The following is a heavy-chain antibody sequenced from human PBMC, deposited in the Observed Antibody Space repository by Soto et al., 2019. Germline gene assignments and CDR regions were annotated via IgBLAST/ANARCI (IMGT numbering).Heavy chain of an antibody. D-gene: IGHD1-1*01. CDR2: ISYDGSNK. J-gene: IGHJ4*02. CDR1: GFTFSSYA. Sequence: GGSLRLSCAASGFTFSSYAMHWVRQAPGKGLEWVAVISYDGSNKYYADSVKGRFTISRDNSKNTLYLQMNSLRAEDTAVYYCARDPRNDWNGPFDYWGQGTLVTVS. CDR3: ARDPRNDWNGPFDY. V-gene: IGHV3-30-3*01.